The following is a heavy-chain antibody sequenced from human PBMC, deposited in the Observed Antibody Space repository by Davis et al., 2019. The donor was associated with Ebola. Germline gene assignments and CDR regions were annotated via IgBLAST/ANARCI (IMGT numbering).Heavy chain of an antibody. V-gene: IGHV3-74*01. J-gene: IGHJ4*02. CDR2: ISPDGSRT. CDR1: GITLRSYW. D-gene: IGHD3-3*01. CDR3: AKDFGGPVDN. Sequence: PGGSLRLSCAGSGITLRSYWMHWVRHAPGKGLVWVSRISPDGSRTDYADSVKGRFSISRDTAKNTLFLQMNSLRVEDTAVYYCAKDFGGPVDNWGQGTLVTVSS.